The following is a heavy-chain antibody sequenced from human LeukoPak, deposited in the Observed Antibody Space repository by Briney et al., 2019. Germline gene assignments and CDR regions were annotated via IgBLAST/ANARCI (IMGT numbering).Heavy chain of an antibody. V-gene: IGHV1-2*02. J-gene: IGHJ6*03. Sequence: GASVKVSCKASGYTFTGYYMHWVRQAPGQGLEWMGWINPNSGGTNYAQMFQGRVTMTRDTSISTAYMELSRLRSDDTAVYYCARDIAVEYQYRSQRRYMDVWGKGTTVTISS. D-gene: IGHD2-2*01. CDR1: GYTFTGYY. CDR3: ARDIAVEYQYRSQRRYMDV. CDR2: INPNSGGT.